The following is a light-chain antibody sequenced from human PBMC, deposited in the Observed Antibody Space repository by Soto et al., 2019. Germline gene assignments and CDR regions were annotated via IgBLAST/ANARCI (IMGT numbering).Light chain of an antibody. Sequence: EIVLTQSPATLSLSPGERATLSCRASESVSTYLAWYQQKPGQAPRLLMYDASTRATGIPARFSGSGSGTDFTLTISSLQPEDSAVYFCQQRSNWPSITFGQGTRLEN. V-gene: IGKV3-11*01. J-gene: IGKJ5*01. CDR2: DAS. CDR3: QQRSNWPSIT. CDR1: ESVSTY.